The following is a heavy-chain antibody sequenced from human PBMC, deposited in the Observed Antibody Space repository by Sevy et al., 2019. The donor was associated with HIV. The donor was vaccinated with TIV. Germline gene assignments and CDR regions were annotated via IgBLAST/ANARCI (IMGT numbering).Heavy chain of an antibody. D-gene: IGHD3-3*01. CDR3: ARRIFGRLAVWFDP. J-gene: IGHJ5*02. CDR1: GFTFSSYS. V-gene: IGHV3-48*01. Sequence: GGSLRLSCAASGFTFSSYSMNWVRQAPGKGLEWVSYISSSSSTIYYADSVKGRFTISRDNAKNSLYLQMNSLRAEDTAVYYWARRIFGRLAVWFDPWGQGTLVTVSS. CDR2: ISSSSSTI.